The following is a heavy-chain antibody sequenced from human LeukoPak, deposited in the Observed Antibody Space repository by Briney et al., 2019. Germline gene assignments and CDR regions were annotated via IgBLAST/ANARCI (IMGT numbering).Heavy chain of an antibody. D-gene: IGHD4-17*01. Sequence: GESLKISCKGSGYRFTKSWIGWVRPMPGKGLEWLGIIYSDDSRTRYSPSLQGQVTMSVDKSISTAYLQWSSLKASDTAMYYCARPTYGASDYWGQGTLVTVSS. J-gene: IGHJ4*02. CDR2: IYSDDSRT. CDR1: GYRFTKSW. CDR3: ARPTYGASDY. V-gene: IGHV5-51*01.